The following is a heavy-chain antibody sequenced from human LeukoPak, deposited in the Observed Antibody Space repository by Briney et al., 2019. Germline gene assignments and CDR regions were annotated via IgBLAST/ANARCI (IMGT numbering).Heavy chain of an antibody. CDR3: ARDQGYGLNYYYCYGMDV. Sequence: SETLSLTCTVSGGSIRSYYWSWIRQPAGKGLEWIGRIYTSGSTNYNPSLKSRVTMSVDTSKNQFSLKLSSVTAADTAVYYCARDQGYGLNYYYCYGMDVWGQGTTVTVSS. CDR2: IYTSGST. D-gene: IGHD5-12*01. V-gene: IGHV4-4*07. J-gene: IGHJ6*02. CDR1: GGSIRSYY.